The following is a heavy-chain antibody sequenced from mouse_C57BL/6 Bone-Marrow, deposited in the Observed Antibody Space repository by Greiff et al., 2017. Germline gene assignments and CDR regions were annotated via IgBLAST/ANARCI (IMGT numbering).Heavy chain of an antibody. J-gene: IGHJ2*01. CDR2: INYDGSST. CDR1: GFTFSDYY. CDR3: ARDRATMILDY. D-gene: IGHD2-4*01. Sequence: EVKLMESEGGLVQPGSSMKLSCTASGFTFSDYYMAWVRQVPEKGLEWVANINYDGSSTYYLDSLKSRFIISRDNAKNILYLQMSSLKSEDTATYYCARDRATMILDYWGQGTTLTVSS. V-gene: IGHV5-16*01.